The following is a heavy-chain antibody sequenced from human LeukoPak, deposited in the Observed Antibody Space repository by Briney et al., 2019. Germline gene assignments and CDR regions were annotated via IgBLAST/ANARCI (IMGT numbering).Heavy chain of an antibody. D-gene: IGHD3-16*01. Sequence: SETLSLTCSVSGGSFSSYYWSWLRQPPGKGLEWIGYMHYSGSTNYNPSLKSRVTISVDTSKNQISLKLSSVTAADTAVYYCARRNGGNWFDPWGQGTLVTVSS. V-gene: IGHV4-59*08. CDR2: MHYSGST. CDR1: GGSFSSYY. J-gene: IGHJ5*02. CDR3: ARRNGGNWFDP.